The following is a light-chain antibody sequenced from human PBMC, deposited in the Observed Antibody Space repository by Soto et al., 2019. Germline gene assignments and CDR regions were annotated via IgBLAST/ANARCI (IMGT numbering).Light chain of an antibody. V-gene: IGLV2-11*01. Sequence: SVLTQPRSLSASPGQSVTISFTGTSSDVGRYDYVSWYQQHPGKAPKLIVYDVTERPSGVPDRFSGSKSGNTASLTISGLQAEDEADYSCCSFAGSYSYVFGTGTKVTVL. CDR2: DVT. J-gene: IGLJ1*01. CDR3: CSFAGSYSYV. CDR1: SSDVGRYDY.